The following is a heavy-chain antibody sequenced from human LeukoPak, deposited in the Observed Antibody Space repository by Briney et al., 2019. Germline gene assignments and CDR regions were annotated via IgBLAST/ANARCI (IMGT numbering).Heavy chain of an antibody. CDR3: GRHPAGSGYPAPFDY. D-gene: IGHD3-22*01. V-gene: IGHV4-39*01. CDR2: IYCSESN. CDR1: GSSFTSNNNY. Sequence: SETLSLTCTVSGSSFTSNNNYWGWNRQPPGMGLEWIRSIYCSESNYYNPSLKSLITISIDTSKNQFSLKLSSVTDADAAIYYCGRHPAGSGYPAPFDYWGQGTLVTVSS. J-gene: IGHJ4*02.